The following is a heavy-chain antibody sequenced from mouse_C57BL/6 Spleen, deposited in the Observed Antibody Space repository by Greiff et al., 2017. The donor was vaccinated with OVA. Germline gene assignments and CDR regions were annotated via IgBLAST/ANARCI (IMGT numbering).Heavy chain of an antibody. J-gene: IGHJ3*01. CDR2: INPNNGGT. Sequence: EVQLQQSGPELVKPGASVKIPCKASGYTFTDYNMDWVKQSHGKSLEWIGDINPNNGGTIYNQKFKGKATLTVDKSSSTAYMELRSLTSEDTAVYYCARPYYYGSSFQFAYWGQGTLVTVSA. D-gene: IGHD1-1*01. V-gene: IGHV1-18*01. CDR1: GYTFTDYN. CDR3: ARPYYYGSSFQFAY.